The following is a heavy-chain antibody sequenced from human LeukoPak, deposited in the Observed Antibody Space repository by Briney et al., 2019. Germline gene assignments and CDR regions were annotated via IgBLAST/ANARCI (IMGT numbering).Heavy chain of an antibody. CDR2: IYYSGST. J-gene: IGHJ4*02. Sequence: SETLSLTCTVSGGSISSSSNYWGWIRQPPGKGLEWIGSIYYSGSTSYNPSLKSRVTISVDTSKNQFSLKLSSVTAAETAVYYCARGGITMGRGARGRYFDYWGQGTLVTVSS. CDR1: GGSISSSSNY. V-gene: IGHV4-39*01. D-gene: IGHD3-10*01. CDR3: ARGGITMGRGARGRYFDY.